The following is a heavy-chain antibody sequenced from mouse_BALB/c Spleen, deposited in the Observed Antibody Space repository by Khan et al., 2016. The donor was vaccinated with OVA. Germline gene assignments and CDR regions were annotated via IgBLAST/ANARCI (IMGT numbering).Heavy chain of an antibody. V-gene: IGHV3-2*02. CDR2: ISNSGST. D-gene: IGHD4-1*01. CDR1: GYSITRDYA. J-gene: IGHJ4*01. Sequence: EVQLQESGPGLVKPSQSLSLTCTVTGYSITRDYAWNWIRQFPGNKLEWMGYISNSGSTTYNPSLTSRISITRDTSKNRFFLQLNSVTTEDTATYYCSSELGRYYAMDYWGQGTSVTVSS. CDR3: SSELGRYYAMDY.